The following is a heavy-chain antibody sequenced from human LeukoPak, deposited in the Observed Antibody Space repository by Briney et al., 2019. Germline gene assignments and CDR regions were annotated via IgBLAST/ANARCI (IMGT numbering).Heavy chain of an antibody. CDR1: GFTFTVYA. Sequence: GGSLRLSCQAAGFTFTVYAVRWVRPAPGDGLEWVSSINPDGGSFFADSVKGRFTISRDDSRSVVYLQMNTLSAEDTAVYYCARSGVATCHYWGQGILVAVSS. CDR3: ARSGVATCHY. V-gene: IGHV3-23*01. J-gene: IGHJ4*02. D-gene: IGHD3-10*01. CDR2: INPDGGS.